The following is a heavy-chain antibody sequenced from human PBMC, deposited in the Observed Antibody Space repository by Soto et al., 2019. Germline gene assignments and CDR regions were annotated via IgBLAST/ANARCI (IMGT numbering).Heavy chain of an antibody. CDR3: ARDVGYGLIDG. CDR1: GYTFTSYG. D-gene: IGHD5-18*01. V-gene: IGHV1-18*01. J-gene: IGHJ4*02. CDR2: INAYNGNT. Sequence: QVQLVQSGGEVKKPGASVKVSCKASGYTFTSYGISGVRQAPGHGLEWMGWINAYNGNTNYAQQVQGRVTMTTDTPTSTSDMELRSLRSDDTAVYNCARDVGYGLIDGWGPGTLVIVSS.